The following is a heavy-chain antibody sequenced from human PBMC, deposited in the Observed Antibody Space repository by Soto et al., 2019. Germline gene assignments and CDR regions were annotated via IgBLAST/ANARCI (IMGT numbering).Heavy chain of an antibody. D-gene: IGHD4-17*01. CDR3: AKKGTTYGDPGRWGMDV. CDR2: INAGNGNT. J-gene: IGHJ6*02. Sequence: SVKVTCKACGYTFTSYAMHSLRQAPGQRLEWMGWINAGNGNTKYSQKFQGRVTITRDTSASTAYMELSSLRSEDTAVYYCAKKGTTYGDPGRWGMDVWGQGTTVTVSS. CDR1: GYTFTSYA. V-gene: IGHV1-3*01.